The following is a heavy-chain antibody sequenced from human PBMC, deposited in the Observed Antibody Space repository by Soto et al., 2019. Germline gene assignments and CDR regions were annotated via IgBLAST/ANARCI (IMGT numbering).Heavy chain of an antibody. CDR2: IIPIPGTA. CDR3: ARSQGSSTSLEIYYYYYYGMDV. Sequence: QVQLVQSGAEVKKPGSSVKVSCKASGGTFGSYAISWVRQAPGQGLEWMGGIIPIPGTANYAQKFQGRVTIAADESTSTDYMELSSLRSEDTAVYYCARSQGSSTSLEIYYYYYYGMDVWGQGNTVTVSS. CDR1: GGTFGSYA. V-gene: IGHV1-69*01. J-gene: IGHJ6*02. D-gene: IGHD2-2*01.